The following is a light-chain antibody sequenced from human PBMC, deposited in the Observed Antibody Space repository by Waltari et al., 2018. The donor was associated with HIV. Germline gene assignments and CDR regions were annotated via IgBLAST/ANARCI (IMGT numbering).Light chain of an antibody. CDR3: QQYSTHYA. V-gene: IGKV1-5*03. J-gene: IGKJ2*01. CDR2: MTS. CDR1: QDIDNW. Sequence: IQLTQSPSSLSASVGYTVILTCRASQDIDNWLPWYHQKPGRAPKLLISMTSVLESGVPSRFSGSGSGTTFTLTITGLQPDDFGTYFCQQYSTHYAFGQGTRVE.